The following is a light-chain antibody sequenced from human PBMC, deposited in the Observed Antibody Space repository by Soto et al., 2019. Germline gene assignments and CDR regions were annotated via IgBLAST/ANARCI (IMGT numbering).Light chain of an antibody. J-gene: IGKJ1*01. CDR2: DAS. V-gene: IGKV3-11*01. CDR1: QSVSGY. Sequence: EIVLPQSPATLSVSPGERATLSCGASQSVSGYLPWYQQKPGQAPRPLIYDASSRANGIPARFPGSGSGPDFSLTISSLEPEDFAVYYCQQRGTWPPFGQGTKVDIK. CDR3: QQRGTWPP.